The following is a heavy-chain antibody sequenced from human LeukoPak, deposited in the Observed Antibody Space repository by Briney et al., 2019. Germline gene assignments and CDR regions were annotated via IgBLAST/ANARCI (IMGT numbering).Heavy chain of an antibody. CDR3: TRVSYADGGYFDY. CDR2: ISRSGNYT. D-gene: IGHD3-16*01. Sequence: KAGGSLRLSCAASGFTFTSYYMNWVRQAPGKGLEWVSSISRSGNYTYHADSLKGRFTISRDNAKNSLYLQMNSLRAEDTAVYYCTRVSYADGGYFDYWGQGTLVTVSS. CDR1: GFTFTSYY. J-gene: IGHJ4*02. V-gene: IGHV3-21*01.